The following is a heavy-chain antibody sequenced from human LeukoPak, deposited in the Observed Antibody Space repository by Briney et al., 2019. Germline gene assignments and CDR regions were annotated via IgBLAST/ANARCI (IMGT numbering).Heavy chain of an antibody. CDR2: IYYSGST. Sequence: PSETLSLTCTVSGGSISSYYWSWIRQPPGKGLEWIGYIYYSGSTNYNPSLKSRVTISVDTSKNQFSLKLSSVTAADTAVYYCARRAGSSWSVYFDYWGQGTLVTVSS. D-gene: IGHD6-13*01. V-gene: IGHV4-59*01. J-gene: IGHJ4*02. CDR3: ARRAGSSWSVYFDY. CDR1: GGSISSYY.